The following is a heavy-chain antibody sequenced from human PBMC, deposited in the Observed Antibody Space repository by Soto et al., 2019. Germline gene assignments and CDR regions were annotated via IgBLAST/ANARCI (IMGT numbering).Heavy chain of an antibody. CDR3: ARGLGYCSTTTCSEDWFDP. CDR2: IFRSGSS. CDR1: GGSLSSYY. V-gene: IGHV4-59*12. Sequence: PSETLSLTCTVSGGSLSSYYWSWIRQPPGQGLEWIGYIFRSGSSFSNPSLRSRVTLSVDTSKNQFSLRLSTVTAADTALYYCARGLGYCSTTTCSEDWFDPWGPGTLVTVSS. J-gene: IGHJ5*02. D-gene: IGHD2-2*01.